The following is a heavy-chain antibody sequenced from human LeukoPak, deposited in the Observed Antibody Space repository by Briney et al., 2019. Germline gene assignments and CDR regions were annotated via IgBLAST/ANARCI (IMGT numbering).Heavy chain of an antibody. V-gene: IGHV3-23*01. J-gene: IGHJ2*01. D-gene: IGHD5-24*01. CDR1: GFTFSSYA. Sequence: GGSLRLSCAASGFTFSSYAMTWVRQAPGKGLEWVSGISGSGGRTYYADSVKGRFTISRDNSKNTLYLQMNSLRVEDTAVYYCARVGGYNHHWYFDLWGRGTLVTVSS. CDR2: ISGSGGRT. CDR3: ARVGGYNHHWYFDL.